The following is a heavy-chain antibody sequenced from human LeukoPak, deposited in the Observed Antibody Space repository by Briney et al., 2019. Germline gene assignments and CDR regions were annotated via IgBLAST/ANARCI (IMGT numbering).Heavy chain of an antibody. CDR2: IYYSGST. CDR3: AREDSSGSRLVAQYNWFDP. CDR1: GGSISSSKYY. Sequence: SETLSLTCTVSGGSISSSKYYWGWIRQPPGKGLEWIGSIYYSGSTYYNPSLKSRVTISVDKSKNQFSLKLSSVTAADTAVYYCAREDSSGSRLVAQYNWFDPWGQGTLVTVSS. V-gene: IGHV4-39*07. J-gene: IGHJ5*02. D-gene: IGHD6-19*01.